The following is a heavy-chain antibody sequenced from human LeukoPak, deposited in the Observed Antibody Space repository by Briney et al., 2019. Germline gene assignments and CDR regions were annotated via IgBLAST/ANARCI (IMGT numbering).Heavy chain of an antibody. Sequence: PGGSLRLSCTASGFIFSNYYMGWVRQAPGKGLEWVANIIEDGSKKYYVDSVEGRFTISRDNAKNSVYLQMNSLRAEDTGLYYCARRPLSDWLLDYYYYYGMDVWGQGTTVTVSS. V-gene: IGHV3-7*01. CDR2: IIEDGSKK. J-gene: IGHJ6*02. D-gene: IGHD3-9*01. CDR1: GFIFSNYY. CDR3: ARRPLSDWLLDYYYYYGMDV.